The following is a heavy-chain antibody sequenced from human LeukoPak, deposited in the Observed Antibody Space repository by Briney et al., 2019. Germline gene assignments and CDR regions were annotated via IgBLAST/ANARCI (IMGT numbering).Heavy chain of an antibody. D-gene: IGHD6-6*01. CDR1: GGTFSSYA. J-gene: IGHJ5*02. Sequence: SVKVSCKASGGTFSSYAISWVRQAPGQGLEWMGGIIPIFGTANYAQKFQGRVTITADESTSTAYMELSSLRSEDTAVYYCARDRDEYSSSFFVFDPWGQGTLVTVSS. CDR3: ARDRDEYSSSFFVFDP. CDR2: IIPIFGTA. V-gene: IGHV1-69*13.